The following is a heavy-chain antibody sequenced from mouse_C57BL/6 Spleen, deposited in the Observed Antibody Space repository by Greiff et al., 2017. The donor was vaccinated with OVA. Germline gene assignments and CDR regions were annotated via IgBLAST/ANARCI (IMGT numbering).Heavy chain of an antibody. CDR1: GYAFRSSW. V-gene: IGHV1-82*01. D-gene: IGHD1-1*01. Sequence: VKLMESGPELVKPGASVKLSCTASGYAFRSSWMNWVQQRPGKGLEWIGRIYPGDGDTNYNGTFKGKATLTADKSSSTAYMQLSSLTSEDSAVDFCAYGSSPYWYFDVWGTGTTVTVSS. CDR2: IYPGDGDT. J-gene: IGHJ1*03. CDR3: AYGSSPYWYFDV.